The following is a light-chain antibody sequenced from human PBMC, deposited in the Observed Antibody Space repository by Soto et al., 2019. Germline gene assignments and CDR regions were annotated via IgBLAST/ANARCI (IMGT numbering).Light chain of an antibody. CDR3: MQGTHWPPIT. Sequence: DVVMTQSPLSLPVTLGQPASISCRSSQSLVYSDGNTYLNWFQQRPGQSPRRIIYKVSNRDSGVPDRFSGSESGTDFTLKISRVEAEDVGVYYCMQGTHWPPITFGQGTRLEIK. J-gene: IGKJ5*01. CDR2: KVS. V-gene: IGKV2-30*01. CDR1: QSLVYSDGNTY.